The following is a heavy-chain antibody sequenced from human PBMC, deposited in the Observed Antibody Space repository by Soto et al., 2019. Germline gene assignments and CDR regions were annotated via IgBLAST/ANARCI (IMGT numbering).Heavy chain of an antibody. CDR2: IYYSGST. J-gene: IGHJ4*02. Sequence: SETLSLTCTVSGGSISSYYWSWIRQPPGKGLEWIGYIYYSGSTNYNPSLKSRVTISVDTSKNQFSLKLSSVTAADTAVYYCASVGGHYGAXFWGQGTLVTVSS. V-gene: IGHV4-59*01. CDR3: ASVGGHYGAXF. CDR1: GGSISSYY. D-gene: IGHD4-17*01.